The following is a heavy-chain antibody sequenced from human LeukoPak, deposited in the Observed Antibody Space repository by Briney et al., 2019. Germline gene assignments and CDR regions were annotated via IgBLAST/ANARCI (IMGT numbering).Heavy chain of an antibody. CDR2: FSVSDGIT. D-gene: IGHD1-26*01. CDR3: ARDSSGVGVDFDY. V-gene: IGHV3-23*01. CDR1: GFTFSSYA. J-gene: IGHJ4*02. Sequence: PGGTLRLSCAASGFTFSSYAMSWVRQAPGKGLEWVSGFSVSDGITYYADSVKGRFTISRDNSKNTLYLQMNSLRVEDTAVYYCARDSSGVGVDFDYWGQGTLVTVSS.